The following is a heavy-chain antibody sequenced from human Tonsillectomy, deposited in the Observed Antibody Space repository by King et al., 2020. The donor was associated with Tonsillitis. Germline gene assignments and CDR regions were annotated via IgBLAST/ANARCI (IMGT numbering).Heavy chain of an antibody. CDR1: GFTFRSYA. CDR2: ISGSGGST. Sequence: VQLVESGGGLVQPGGSLRLSCAASGFTFRSYAMRWVRQAPGKGLEWVSAISGSGGSTYYADSVKGRFTISRDNSKNTLYLQMNSLRAEDTAVYYCARHGIVLRYFDWFLDFDYWGQGTLVTVSS. CDR3: ARHGIVLRYFDWFLDFDY. J-gene: IGHJ4*02. V-gene: IGHV3-23*04. D-gene: IGHD3-9*01.